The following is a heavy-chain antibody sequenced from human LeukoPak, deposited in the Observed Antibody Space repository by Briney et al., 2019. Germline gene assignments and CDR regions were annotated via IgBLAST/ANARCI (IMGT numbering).Heavy chain of an antibody. CDR3: VRGIVVVTAIPGY. CDR1: GFTFSNYW. V-gene: IGHV3-74*01. J-gene: IGHJ4*02. Sequence: GGSLRLSCVVSGFTFSNYWMHWVRQAPGKGLVWVSRISTDGSSTTYADSVKGRFTISRDNAKNTLYLQMNSLRPEDTAVYYCVRGIVVVTAIPGYWGQGTLVTVSS. D-gene: IGHD2-21*02. CDR2: ISTDGSST.